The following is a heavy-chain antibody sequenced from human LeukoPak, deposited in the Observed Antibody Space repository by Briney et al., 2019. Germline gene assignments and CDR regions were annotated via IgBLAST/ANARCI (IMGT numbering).Heavy chain of an antibody. V-gene: IGHV3-23*01. J-gene: IGHJ6*02. CDR2: ISASGGST. D-gene: IGHD3-22*01. CDR1: GFTFSSYA. Sequence: GSLRLSCAASGFTFSSYAMSWVRLAPGKGLEWVSAISASGGSTYYADSVKGRFTISRDNSKNTLYLQMNSLRAEDTAVYYCASFVNYYDSSGYPVYYYYYGMDVWGQGTTVTVSS. CDR3: ASFVNYYDSSGYPVYYYYYGMDV.